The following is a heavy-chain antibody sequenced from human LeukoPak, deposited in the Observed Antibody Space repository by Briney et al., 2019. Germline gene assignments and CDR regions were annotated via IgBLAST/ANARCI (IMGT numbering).Heavy chain of an antibody. J-gene: IGHJ4*02. CDR3: ASDLRTTDRDY. Sequence: SETLSLTCTVSGGSNYWSWIRQPPGKGLEWIGRIYTSGSTNYNPSLKSRVTISVDTSKNQFSLKLSSVTAADTAVYYCASDLRTTDRDYWGQGTLVTVSS. CDR2: IYTSGST. D-gene: IGHD1-1*01. CDR1: GGSNY. V-gene: IGHV4-4*08.